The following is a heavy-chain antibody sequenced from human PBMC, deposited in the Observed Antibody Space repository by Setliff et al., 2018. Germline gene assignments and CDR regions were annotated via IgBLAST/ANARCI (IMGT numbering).Heavy chain of an antibody. Sequence: PGGSLRLSCAASGFTFSNAWMSWVRQAPGKGLEWVGRIKSKTDGGTTDYAAPVKGRFTISRDDSKNTLYLQMNSLKTEDTAVYYCTRRITIFGVVIKNDYWGQGTLVTVS. V-gene: IGHV3-15*01. CDR3: TRRITIFGVVIKNDY. CDR2: IKSKTDGGTT. J-gene: IGHJ4*02. CDR1: GFTFSNAW. D-gene: IGHD3-3*01.